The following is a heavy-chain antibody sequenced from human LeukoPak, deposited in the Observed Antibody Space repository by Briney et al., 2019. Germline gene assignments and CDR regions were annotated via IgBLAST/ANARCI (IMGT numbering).Heavy chain of an antibody. J-gene: IGHJ6*02. V-gene: IGHV1-24*01. CDR1: GYSLTKLS. D-gene: IGHD3-10*01. CDR3: ATPESLVRNNYYYGMHV. Sequence: ASVTVSCKVSGYSLTKLSIHWVRQAPGKGLEWMGGIDPEDDETIYDQKFQGRVTMTEDTSTDTAYMEMSSLRSDDTAVYYCATPESLVRNNYYYGMHVWGQGTTVTVSS. CDR2: IDPEDDET.